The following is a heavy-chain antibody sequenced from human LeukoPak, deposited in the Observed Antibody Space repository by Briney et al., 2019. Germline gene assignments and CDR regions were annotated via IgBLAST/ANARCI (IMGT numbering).Heavy chain of an antibody. Sequence: SETLSLTCTVSGGSISSSSYYWGWIRQPPGKGLEWIGSIYYSGSTYYNPSLKSRVTISVDTSKNQFSLKLSSVTAADTAVYYCARGTIFGVVIMFGFDYWGQGTLVTVSS. CDR3: ARGTIFGVVIMFGFDY. V-gene: IGHV4-39*01. CDR2: IYYSGST. D-gene: IGHD3-3*01. CDR1: GGSISSSSYY. J-gene: IGHJ4*02.